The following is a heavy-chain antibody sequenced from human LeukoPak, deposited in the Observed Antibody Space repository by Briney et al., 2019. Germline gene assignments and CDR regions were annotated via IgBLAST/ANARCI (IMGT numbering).Heavy chain of an antibody. J-gene: IGHJ4*02. CDR1: GLTLSGYW. D-gene: IGHD1/OR15-1a*01. CDR3: STVEHF. V-gene: IGHV3-74*01. Sequence: GALRLSCSASGLTLSGYWMHCVRQIPGKGLVWVSRIDSDGSGTSYADSVKGRFTISRDDVKNMLYLQMNSLRVEDTGLYYCSTVEHFWGQGTLVTVSS. CDR2: IDSDGSGT.